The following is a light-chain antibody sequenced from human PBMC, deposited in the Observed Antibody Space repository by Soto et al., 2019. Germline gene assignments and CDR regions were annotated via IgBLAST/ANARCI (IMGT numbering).Light chain of an antibody. CDR3: AAWDDSLSGPNWI. CDR1: SSNIGTNY. CDR2: TSD. Sequence: QSVLTQPPSASGTPGQRVTISCSGSSSNIGTNYIYWYQHLPGVAPKLLIYTSDQRPSGVPDRFSGSKSGTSASLAISGLRSEDEADCYCAAWDDSLSGPNWIFGGGTKLTVL. J-gene: IGLJ3*02. V-gene: IGLV1-47*01.